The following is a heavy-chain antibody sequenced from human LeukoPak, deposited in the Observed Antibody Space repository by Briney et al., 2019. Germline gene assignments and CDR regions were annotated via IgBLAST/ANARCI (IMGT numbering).Heavy chain of an antibody. CDR2: ISSSSYI. J-gene: IGHJ4*02. D-gene: IGHD6-13*01. CDR1: GFTFSSYS. Sequence: GSLRLSCAASGFTFSSYSMNWVRQAPGKGLEWVSSISSSSYIYYADSVKGRFTISRDNAKNSLYLQMNSLKAEDTAVYYCARDKGVAAARYYFDYWGQGTLVTVSS. CDR3: ARDKGVAAARYYFDY. V-gene: IGHV3-21*01.